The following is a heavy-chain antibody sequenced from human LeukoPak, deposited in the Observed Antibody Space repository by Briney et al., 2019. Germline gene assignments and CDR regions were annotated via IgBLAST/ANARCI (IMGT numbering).Heavy chain of an antibody. CDR1: GGSISSGDYY. V-gene: IGHV4-30-4*08. Sequence: SETLSLTCTVSGGSISSGDYYWSWIRQPPGKGLEWIGYIYYSGSTYYNPSLKSRVTISVDTSKNQFSLKLSFVTAADTAVYYCARADTVTTAASGIWGQGTMVTVSS. J-gene: IGHJ3*02. CDR2: IYYSGST. D-gene: IGHD4-17*01. CDR3: ARADTVTTAASGI.